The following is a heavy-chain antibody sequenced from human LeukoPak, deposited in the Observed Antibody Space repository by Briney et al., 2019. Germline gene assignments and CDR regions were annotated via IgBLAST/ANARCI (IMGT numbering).Heavy chain of an antibody. J-gene: IGHJ4*02. CDR1: GGSFSGYY. D-gene: IGHD3-10*01. Sequence: SETVSLTCAVYGGSFSGYYWSWIRQPPGKGLEWIGEINHSGSTNYNPSLKSRVTISVDTSKNQFSLKLSSVTAADTAVYYCARGRGYWGQGTLVTVSS. CDR2: INHSGST. V-gene: IGHV4-34*01. CDR3: ARGRGY.